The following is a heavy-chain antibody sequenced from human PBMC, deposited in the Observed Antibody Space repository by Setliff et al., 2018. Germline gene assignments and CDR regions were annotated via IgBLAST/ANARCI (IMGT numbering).Heavy chain of an antibody. Sequence: KPSETLSLTCTVSGGSISSYYWSWIRRPAGKGLEWIGHIYIGGSANYNPSLKSRVTMSIDTPKNQFSLKLNSVTAADMAVYYCARAQWLDPPGYYYMDVWAKGTTVTVSS. CDR3: ARAQWLDPPGYYYMDV. CDR2: IYIGGSA. J-gene: IGHJ6*03. CDR1: GGSISSYY. D-gene: IGHD6-19*01. V-gene: IGHV4-4*07.